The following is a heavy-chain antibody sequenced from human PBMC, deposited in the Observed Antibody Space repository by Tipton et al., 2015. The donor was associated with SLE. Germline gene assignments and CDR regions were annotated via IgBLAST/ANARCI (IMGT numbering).Heavy chain of an antibody. J-gene: IGHJ4*02. V-gene: IGHV4-61*02. CDR1: GGSLSGDTYY. CDR2: IFTSGNT. CDR3: ARGYCSDGVCYGFGFFDY. Sequence: TLSLTCTVSGGSLSGDTYYWSWIRQPAGEGLEWIGRIFTSGNTNYNPSLKSRVTISLDTSKNQFSLNLSSVTAADTAVYYCARGYCSDGVCYGFGFFDYWGQGNLVTVSS. D-gene: IGHD2-8*01.